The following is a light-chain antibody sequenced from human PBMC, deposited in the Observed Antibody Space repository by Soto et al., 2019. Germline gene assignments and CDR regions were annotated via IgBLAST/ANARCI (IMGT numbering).Light chain of an antibody. CDR2: GAS. V-gene: IGKV3-20*01. CDR3: QQYGSPLT. CDR1: QSVSSSY. Sequence: ERVLMPAAGTLSLSPGERATLSCRASQSVSSSYLAWYQQKPGQAPRLLIYGASSRATGIPDRFSGSGSGTDFTLTISRLEPEDFAVYYCQQYGSPLTFGGGTKVDIK. J-gene: IGKJ4*01.